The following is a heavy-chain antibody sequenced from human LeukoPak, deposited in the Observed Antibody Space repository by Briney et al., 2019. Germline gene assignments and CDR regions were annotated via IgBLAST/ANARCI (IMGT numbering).Heavy chain of an antibody. V-gene: IGHV4-59*08. CDR3: VCLLAAAGSGTFDY. CDR2: LFYSGST. J-gene: IGHJ4*02. Sequence: SETLSLTCTVSGGSISSYYWSWIRQPPGKGLEWIAYLFYSGSTDYNPSLESRVTISVDTSKNQFSLKLSSVTAADTAVYYCVCLLAAAGSGTFDYWGQGTLVTVSS. D-gene: IGHD6-13*01. CDR1: GGSISSYY.